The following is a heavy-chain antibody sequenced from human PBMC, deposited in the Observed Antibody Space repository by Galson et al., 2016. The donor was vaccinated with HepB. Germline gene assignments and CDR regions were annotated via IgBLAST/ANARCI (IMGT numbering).Heavy chain of an antibody. D-gene: IGHD6-19*01. J-gene: IGHJ4*02. CDR1: RFTFSSYT. V-gene: IGHV3-21*01. CDR2: ISSSSGYI. CDR3: ARDVSGYDRSGWYQGIDY. Sequence: SLRLSCAASRFTFSSYTMNWVRQAPGKGLEWVSSISSSSGYIYYADSVKGRFTISRDNAKNSLYLQMNSLRAEDTAVYFCARDVSGYDRSGWYQGIDYWGQGTLVTVSS.